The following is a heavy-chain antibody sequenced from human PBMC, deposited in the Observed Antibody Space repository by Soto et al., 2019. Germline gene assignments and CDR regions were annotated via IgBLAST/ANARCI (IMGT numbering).Heavy chain of an antibody. V-gene: IGHV1-69*02. CDR2: IIPILGIA. D-gene: IGHD5-12*01. CDR1: GGTFSSYT. J-gene: IGHJ3*02. CDR3: AVRDGYNLRTDI. Sequence: SVKVSCKASGGTFSSYTVSWVRQAPGQGLEWMGRIIPILGIANYAQKFQGRVTITADKSTSTAYMELSSLRSEDTAVYYCAVRDGYNLRTDIWGQAKMVTVSS.